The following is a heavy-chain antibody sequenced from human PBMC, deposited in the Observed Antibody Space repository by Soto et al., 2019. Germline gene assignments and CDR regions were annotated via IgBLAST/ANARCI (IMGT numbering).Heavy chain of an antibody. CDR1: GGTFSSYA. V-gene: IGHV1-69*01. Sequence: QVQLVQSGAEVKKPGSSVKVSCKASGGTFSSYAISWVRQAPGQGLEWMGGVIPIFGTANYAQKFQVRVTITADESTRTAYKERSSLRSEDTAVYYCARGPKESQAMDRGVIAYYYYGMDVWGQGTTVTVSS. CDR3: ARGPKESQAMDRGVIAYYYYGMDV. D-gene: IGHD3-10*01. J-gene: IGHJ6*02. CDR2: VIPIFGTA.